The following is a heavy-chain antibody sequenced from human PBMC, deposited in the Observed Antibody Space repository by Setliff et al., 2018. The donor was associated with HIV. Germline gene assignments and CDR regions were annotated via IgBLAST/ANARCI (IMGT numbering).Heavy chain of an antibody. V-gene: IGHV7-4-1*02. J-gene: IGHJ3*02. CDR3: ARDRGVRGANDAFNI. CDR1: GYTFTSYA. Sequence: ASVKVSCKAFGYTFTSYALNWVRQAPGQGLEWMGWINTYTANPMYAQGFTGRFVFSLDTSVRTAYLQISSLKAEDTALDYCARDRGVRGANDAFNIWGRGTMVTVSS. CDR2: INTYTANP. D-gene: IGHD3-10*01.